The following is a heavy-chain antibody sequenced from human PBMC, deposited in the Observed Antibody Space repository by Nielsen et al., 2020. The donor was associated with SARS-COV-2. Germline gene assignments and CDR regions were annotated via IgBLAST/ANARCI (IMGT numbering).Heavy chain of an antibody. V-gene: IGHV3-30-3*01. D-gene: IGHD2-2*02. CDR3: ASLIVVVPAAIPLDY. CDR2: ISYDGSNK. J-gene: IGHJ4*02. CDR1: GFTFSSYA. Sequence: GESLKISCAASGFTFSSYAMHWVRQAPGKGLEWVAVISYDGSNKYYADSVKGRFTISRDNSKNTLYLQMNSLRAEDTAVYYCASLIVVVPAAIPLDYWGQGTLVTVSS.